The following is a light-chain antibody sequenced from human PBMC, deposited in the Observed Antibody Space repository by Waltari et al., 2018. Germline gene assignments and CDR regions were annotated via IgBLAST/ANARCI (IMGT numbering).Light chain of an antibody. J-gene: IGKJ5*01. CDR2: RAS. Sequence: EIVLTQSPATLSVSQGERVTLSCRASQSLYINLAWYQQKPGQPPRLLIYRASTRATGVPPRFIGTGSGTQFTLTINSLQSEDSGVYYCQQDNEWPPITFGQGTRLEIQ. CDR1: QSLYIN. V-gene: IGKV3-15*01. CDR3: QQDNEWPPIT.